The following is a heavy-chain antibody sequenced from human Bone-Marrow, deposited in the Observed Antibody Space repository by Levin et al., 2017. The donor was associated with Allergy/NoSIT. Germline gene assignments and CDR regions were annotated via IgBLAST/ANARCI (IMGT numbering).Heavy chain of an antibody. CDR3: ARLSGSLAGSVDL. CDR2: IYYSGSI. CDR1: GGSISSGGYY. V-gene: IGHV4-31*02. Sequence: SETLSLTCTVSGGSISSGGYYWSWIRQHPGKGLEWIGYIYYSGSIYYNPSLKSRLSISVDTSKNQFSLKLRSVTATDTAVYYCARLSGSLAGSVDLWGQGTQVTVSS. D-gene: IGHD3-10*01. J-gene: IGHJ5*02.